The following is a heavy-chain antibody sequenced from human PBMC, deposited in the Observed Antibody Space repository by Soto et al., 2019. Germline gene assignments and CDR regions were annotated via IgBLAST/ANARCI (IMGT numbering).Heavy chain of an antibody. V-gene: IGHV1-46*01. D-gene: IGHD5-18*01. CDR1: GYTFTRDQ. J-gene: IGHJ4*02. CDR2: IDPSGGKT. CDR3: ARVMRSLLSITALDY. Sequence: GASVKVSCKASGYTFTRDQIHWVRQAPGQGLEWMGMIDPSGGKTNYAQKFQGRVTMTRDTSTSTVYMALSSLRSEDTAIYFCARVMRSLLSITALDYWGQGTLVTVSS.